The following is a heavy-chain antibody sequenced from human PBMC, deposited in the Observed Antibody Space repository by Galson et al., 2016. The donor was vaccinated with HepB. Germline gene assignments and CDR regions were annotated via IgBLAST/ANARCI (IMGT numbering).Heavy chain of an antibody. V-gene: IGHV3-23*01. CDR2: ISGSGGGT. Sequence: SLRLSCAASGFRFSSHAVSWVRQAPGKGLEWVSGISGSGGGTYYADSVKGRFTISRDNSKNTVYLQMNSLRVEDTALYYCAKDGYFASGSALYGMDVWGQGTTVTVSS. J-gene: IGHJ6*02. D-gene: IGHD3-10*01. CDR1: GFRFSSHA. CDR3: AKDGYFASGSALYGMDV.